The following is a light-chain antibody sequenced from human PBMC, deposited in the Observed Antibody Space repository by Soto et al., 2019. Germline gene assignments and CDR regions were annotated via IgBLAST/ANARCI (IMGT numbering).Light chain of an antibody. CDR3: QQYYNTPRT. J-gene: IGKJ3*01. V-gene: IGKV4-1*01. CDR1: QSVLYSSNNKNY. Sequence: DIVMTQSPDSLAVSLGERATINCKTSQSVLYSSNNKNYLAWYQQKPGQPPKLLIYWASTRESGVPDRFTGRGSGTDFTLTISSLQAEDVAVYYCQQYYNTPRTFGPGTKVDIK. CDR2: WAS.